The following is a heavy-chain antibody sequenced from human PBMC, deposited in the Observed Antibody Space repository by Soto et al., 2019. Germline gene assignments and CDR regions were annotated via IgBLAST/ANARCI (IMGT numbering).Heavy chain of an antibody. V-gene: IGHV3-11*01. CDR3: ARNGGYISSWYGPFDS. Sequence: PGGSLRLSCAASGFIFSDYYMSWIRQAPGQGLEWILYISGSGGTIYYADSVEGRFTISRDNAKNSLYLQMNSLRAEDTAVYYCARNGGYISSWYGPFDSWGQGTLVTVSS. J-gene: IGHJ4*02. CDR1: GFIFSDYY. CDR2: ISGSGGTI. D-gene: IGHD6-13*01.